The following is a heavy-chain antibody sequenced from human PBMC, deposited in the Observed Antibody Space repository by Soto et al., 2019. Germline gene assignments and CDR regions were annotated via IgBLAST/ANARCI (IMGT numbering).Heavy chain of an antibody. D-gene: IGHD1-7*01. J-gene: IGHJ4*02. CDR1: GFTFTRYS. V-gene: IGHV3-21*04. CDR2: ISSTTNYI. Sequence: PGGSLRLSCAASGFTFTRYSMNWVRQAPGKGLEWVSSISSTTNYIYYADSMKGRFTVSRDNAKNSVYLEMNSLSAEDTAVYYCARVSTELDTNFDYWGQGTLVTVSS. CDR3: ARVSTELDTNFDY.